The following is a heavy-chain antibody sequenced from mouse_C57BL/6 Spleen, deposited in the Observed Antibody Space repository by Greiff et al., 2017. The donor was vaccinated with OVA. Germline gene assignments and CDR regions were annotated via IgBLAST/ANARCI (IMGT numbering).Heavy chain of an antibody. CDR1: GFTFSSYG. CDR2: ISSGGSYT. J-gene: IGHJ2*01. D-gene: IGHD3-3*01. CDR3: ARQRAEYYFDY. Sequence: EVQGVESGGDLVKPGGSLKLSCAASGFTFSSYGMSWVRQTPDKRLEWVATISSGGSYTYYPDSVKGRFTISRDNAKNTLYLQMSSLKSEDTAMYYCARQRAEYYFDYWGQGTTLTVSS. V-gene: IGHV5-6*01.